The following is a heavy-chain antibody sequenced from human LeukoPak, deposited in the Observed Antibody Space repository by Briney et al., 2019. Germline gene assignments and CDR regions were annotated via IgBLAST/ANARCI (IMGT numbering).Heavy chain of an antibody. CDR3: ARLANRAYFDY. J-gene: IGHJ4*02. Sequence: GGSLRLSCAASGFTFSSYAMNWVRQAPGKGLEWLSYISSSSSTIYYADSVKGRFTISRDNSKNTLYPQMNSLRAEDTAVYYCARLANRAYFDYWGQGTLVTVSS. CDR1: GFTFSSYA. CDR2: ISSSSSTI. V-gene: IGHV3-48*01.